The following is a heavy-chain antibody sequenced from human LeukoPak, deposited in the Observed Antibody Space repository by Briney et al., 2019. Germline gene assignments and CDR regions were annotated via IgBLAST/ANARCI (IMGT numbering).Heavy chain of an antibody. CDR2: IWYDGSNK. D-gene: IGHD3-22*01. CDR3: ARGTTLYDSSGDDFDY. CDR1: GFTFSSYG. J-gene: IGHJ4*02. V-gene: IGHV3-33*01. Sequence: GRSLRLSCAASGFTFSSYGMHWVSQAPGKGLEWVAVIWYDGSNKYYADSVKGRFTISRDNPKNTLYLQMNSLRAEDTAVYYCARGTTLYDSSGDDFDYWGQGTLVTVSS.